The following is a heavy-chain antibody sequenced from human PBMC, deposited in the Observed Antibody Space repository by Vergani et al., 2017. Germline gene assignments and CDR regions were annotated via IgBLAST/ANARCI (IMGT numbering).Heavy chain of an antibody. D-gene: IGHD6-19*01. J-gene: IGHJ6*03. V-gene: IGHV4-34*01. CDR1: GGSFSGYY. CDR3: ARDPVAGYYYYYMDV. CDR2: INHSGST. Sequence: QVQLQQWGAGLLKPSETLSLTCAVYGGSFSGYYWSWIRQPPGKGLEWIGEINHSGSTNYNPSLKSRVTISIDTSKNQFSLKLSSVTAADTAVYYCARDPVAGYYYYYMDVWGKGP.